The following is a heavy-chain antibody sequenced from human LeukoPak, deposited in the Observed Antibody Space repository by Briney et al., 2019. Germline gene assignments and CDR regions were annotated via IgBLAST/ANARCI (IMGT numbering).Heavy chain of an antibody. CDR1: GFTVSSNY. Sequence: GGSLRLSCAASGFTVSSNYMSWVRQAPGKGLEWVSVIYSGGRTYYAESVKGRFTVSRDNSKNTLYLQMNSLRAEDTAVYYCARDPMVRGVHAGGYYYGMDVWGQGTTVTVSS. CDR2: IYSGGRT. CDR3: ARDPMVRGVHAGGYYYGMDV. J-gene: IGHJ6*02. V-gene: IGHV3-66*01. D-gene: IGHD3-10*01.